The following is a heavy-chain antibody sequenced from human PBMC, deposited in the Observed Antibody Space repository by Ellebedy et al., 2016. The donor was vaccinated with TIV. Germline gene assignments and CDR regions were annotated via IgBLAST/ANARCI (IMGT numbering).Heavy chain of an antibody. V-gene: IGHV3-23*01. Sequence: GESLKISCAASGFTFSTYGMNWVRQAPGRGLEWVSVISNSGGSTYYADSVKGRFTISRDNSKNTLFLQMNSLRAEDTALYYCALATTPMTLKYWGQGTLVTVSS. CDR3: ALATTPMTLKY. D-gene: IGHD5-12*01. CDR2: ISNSGGST. CDR1: GFTFSTYG. J-gene: IGHJ4*02.